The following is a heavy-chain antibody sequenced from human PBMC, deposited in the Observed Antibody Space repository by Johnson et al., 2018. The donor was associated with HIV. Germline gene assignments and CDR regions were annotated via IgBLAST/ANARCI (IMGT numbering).Heavy chain of an antibody. V-gene: IGHV3-11*04. CDR3: VWYCSGGCSSAFDI. D-gene: IGHD2-15*01. CDR1: GFIFSDSY. Sequence: QMLLVESGGGWVKPGGSLRLSCAASGFIFSDSYMSWIRQAPGKGLEWLSYITASGSPIYYADSVRGRFTISRDNAKNSLYLQMNSLRAEDTAVYYCVWYCSGGCSSAFDIWGQGTMVTVSS. J-gene: IGHJ3*02. CDR2: ITASGSPI.